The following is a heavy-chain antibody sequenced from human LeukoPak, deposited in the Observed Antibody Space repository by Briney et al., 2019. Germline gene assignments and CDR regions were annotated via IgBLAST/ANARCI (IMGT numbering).Heavy chain of an antibody. Sequence: GSGPTLVNPTQTLTLTCTFSGFSLTTSGMCVSWIRQPPGKALEWLARIDWDDDKYYSTSLRTRLTTSKDTSKNQVVLTMTNMDPVDTATYYCARIRGSRYYFDYWGQGTLVTVSS. CDR2: IDWDDDK. J-gene: IGHJ4*02. CDR1: GFSLTTSGMC. V-gene: IGHV2-70*11. CDR3: ARIRGSRYYFDY. D-gene: IGHD6-13*01.